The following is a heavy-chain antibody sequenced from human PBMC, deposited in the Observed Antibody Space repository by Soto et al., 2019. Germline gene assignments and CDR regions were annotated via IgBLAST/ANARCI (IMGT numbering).Heavy chain of an antibody. V-gene: IGHV1-69*02. D-gene: IGHD2-2*01. Sequence: QVQLVQSGAEVKKPGSSVKVSCKASGGTFSSYTISWVRQAPGQGLEWMGRIIPILGIANYAQKFQGRVTITADKSTRTAYMELSSLRSEDTAVYYCATAPSMRPGAFDIWGQGTMVTVSS. CDR3: ATAPSMRPGAFDI. CDR2: IIPILGIA. CDR1: GGTFSSYT. J-gene: IGHJ3*02.